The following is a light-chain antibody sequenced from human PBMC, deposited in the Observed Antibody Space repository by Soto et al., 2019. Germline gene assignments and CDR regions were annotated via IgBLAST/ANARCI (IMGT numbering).Light chain of an antibody. J-gene: IGKJ1*01. V-gene: IGKV3-15*01. CDR2: GAS. CDR1: QSINAH. CDR3: QQYNTWLWT. Sequence: EVVMTQSPATLSVSPGERVTLSCRASQSINAHLAWYQQKPGQAPRLLIHGASTRATGIPARFSGSGFGTEFIHTIRRQQSEDFAGYYCQQYNTWLWTFGQGTKVEIQ.